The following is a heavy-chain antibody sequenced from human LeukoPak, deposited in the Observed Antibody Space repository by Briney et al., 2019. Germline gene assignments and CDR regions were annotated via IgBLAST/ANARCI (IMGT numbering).Heavy chain of an antibody. J-gene: IGHJ3*01. CDR1: GGSISSSSYY. Sequence: SETLSLTCTVSGGSISSSSYYWGWIRQPPGKGLEWIGSIYYSGSTYYNPSLKSRVTISVDTSKNQFSLKLSSVTAADTAVYYCARVSCSSTSCPRRDALDVWGQGTMVTVSS. CDR3: ARVSCSSTSCPRRDALDV. D-gene: IGHD2-2*01. V-gene: IGHV4-39*01. CDR2: IYYSGST.